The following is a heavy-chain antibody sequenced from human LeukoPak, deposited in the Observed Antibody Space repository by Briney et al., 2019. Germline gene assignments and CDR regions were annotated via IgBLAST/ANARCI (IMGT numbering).Heavy chain of an antibody. J-gene: IGHJ4*02. V-gene: IGHV3-30*04. CDR1: GFTFSSYA. D-gene: IGHD3-16*02. Sequence: GGSLRLSCAASGFTFSSYAMHWVRQAPGKGLEWVAVISYDGSNKYYADSVKGRFTISRDNSKNTLYLQMNSLRAEDTAVYYCARGGLDYVWGSYRSFDYWGQGTLVTVSS. CDR3: ARGGLDYVWGSYRSFDY. CDR2: ISYDGSNK.